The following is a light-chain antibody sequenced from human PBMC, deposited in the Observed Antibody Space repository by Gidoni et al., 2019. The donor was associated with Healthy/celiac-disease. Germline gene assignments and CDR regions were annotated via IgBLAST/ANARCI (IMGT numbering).Light chain of an antibody. V-gene: IGKV1-33*01. CDR2: DAS. CDR1: QDISNY. CDR3: QQYDNLLT. Sequence: DIQVTKSPSSLSASVGDRVTITCQASQDISNYLNWYQQKPGKAPKLLIYDASNLETGVPSRFSGSGSGTDFTVTISSLQPEDIATYYCQQYDNLLTFGPGTKVDIK. J-gene: IGKJ3*01.